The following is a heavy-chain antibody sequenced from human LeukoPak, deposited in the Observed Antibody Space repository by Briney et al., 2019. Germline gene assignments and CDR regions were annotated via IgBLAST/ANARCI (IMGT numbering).Heavy chain of an antibody. CDR1: GGSISSYY. CDR3: ARDFLSTGTTGDAFDI. D-gene: IGHD1-7*01. CDR2: IYYSGST. J-gene: IGHJ3*02. V-gene: IGHV4-59*01. Sequence: SETLSLTCTVSGGSISSYYWSWIRQPPGKGLEWIGYIYYSGSTNYNPSLKSRVTISVDTSKNQFSLKLSSVTAADTAVYYCARDFLSTGTTGDAFDIWGQGTMVTVSS.